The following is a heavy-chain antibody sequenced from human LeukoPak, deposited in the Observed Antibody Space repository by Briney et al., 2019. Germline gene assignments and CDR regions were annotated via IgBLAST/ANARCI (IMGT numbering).Heavy chain of an antibody. V-gene: IGHV4-31*03. J-gene: IGHJ4*02. CDR1: GGSISSGGYY. CDR2: IYYSGST. D-gene: IGHD5-12*01. CDR3: ARDPGYSGIDY. Sequence: SETLSLTCTVSGGSISSGGYYWNWIRQHPGKGLEWIGYIYYSGSTYYNPSLKSRVTISVDTSKNQFSLKLSSVTAADTAVYYCARDPGYSGIDYWGQGTLVTVSS.